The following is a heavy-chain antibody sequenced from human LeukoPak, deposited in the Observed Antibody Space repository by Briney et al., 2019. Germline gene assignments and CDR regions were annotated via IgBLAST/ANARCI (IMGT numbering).Heavy chain of an antibody. Sequence: GGSLRLSCAASGFTFSSYWMHWVRQAPGRGLVWVSRINSDGSSTSYADSVKGRFTISRDNAKNTLYLQMNSLRAEDTAVYYCAMGPYYYDSSGYYYWGQGTLVTVSS. V-gene: IGHV3-74*01. CDR2: INSDGSST. D-gene: IGHD3-22*01. CDR3: AMGPYYYDSSGYYY. J-gene: IGHJ4*02. CDR1: GFTFSSYW.